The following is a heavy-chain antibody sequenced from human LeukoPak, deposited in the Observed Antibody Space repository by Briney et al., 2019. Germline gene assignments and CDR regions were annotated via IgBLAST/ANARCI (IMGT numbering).Heavy chain of an antibody. D-gene: IGHD3-22*01. Sequence: PSETLSLTCSVSGDSVSRSDSYWDWIRQPPGKGLEWIGTIYYSGRTYYSPSLKSRVTISVDPSNNQFSLNLRSVTAADTALYYCARRRYYDGSGYLEWGQGALLSVSS. CDR3: ARRRYYDGSGYLE. J-gene: IGHJ1*01. CDR1: GDSVSRSDSY. V-gene: IGHV4-39*01. CDR2: IYYSGRT.